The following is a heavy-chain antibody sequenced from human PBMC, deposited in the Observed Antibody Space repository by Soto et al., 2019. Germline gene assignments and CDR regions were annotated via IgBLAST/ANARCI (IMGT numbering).Heavy chain of an antibody. Sequence: PSETLSLTCTVSGGSISSGGYYWSWIRQHPGKGLEWIGYIYYSGSTYYNPSLKSRVTISVDTSKNQFSLKLSSVTAADTAVYYCARTGEYCTNGLCYLFDYWGQGSLVTGSS. CDR3: ARTGEYCTNGLCYLFDY. V-gene: IGHV4-31*03. CDR1: GGSISSGGYY. CDR2: IYYSGST. J-gene: IGHJ4*02. D-gene: IGHD2-8*01.